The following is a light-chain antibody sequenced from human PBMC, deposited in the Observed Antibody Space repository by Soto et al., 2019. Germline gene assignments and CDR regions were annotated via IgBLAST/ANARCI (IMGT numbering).Light chain of an antibody. J-gene: IGKJ1*01. V-gene: IGKV1-8*01. CDR3: QHYNSYSEA. Sequence: AIRMTQSPSSLSASTGDRVTITCLASQVISSYLAWYQQKPGKAPKLLIYAASTLQSGVPSRFSGSGSGTEFTLTISSLQPDDFATYYCQHYNSYSEAFGQGTKVDIK. CDR2: AAS. CDR1: QVISSY.